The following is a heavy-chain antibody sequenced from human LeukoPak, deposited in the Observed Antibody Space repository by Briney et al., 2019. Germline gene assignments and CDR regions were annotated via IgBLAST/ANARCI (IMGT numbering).Heavy chain of an antibody. V-gene: IGHV4-34*01. CDR1: GGSFSGYY. Sequence: PSETLSLTCAVYGGSFSGYYWSWIRQPPGKGLEWIGEINHSGSTNYNPSLKSRVTISVDTSKNQFSLKLSSVTAADTAVYCCAKMVDTAMVGGLYFDYWGQGTLVTVSS. D-gene: IGHD5-18*01. CDR3: AKMVDTAMVGGLYFDY. CDR2: INHSGST. J-gene: IGHJ4*02.